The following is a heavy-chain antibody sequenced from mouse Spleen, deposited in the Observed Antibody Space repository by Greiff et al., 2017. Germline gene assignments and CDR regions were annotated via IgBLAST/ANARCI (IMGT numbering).Heavy chain of an antibody. CDR2: INYDGSST. J-gene: IGHJ2*01. CDR1: GFTFSDYY. CDR3: ARGGIGFDY. V-gene: IGHV5-16*01. Sequence: EVQLVESEGGLVQPGSSMKLSCTASGFTFSDYYMAWVRQVPEKGLEWVANINYDGSSTYYLDSLKSRFIISRDNAKNILYLQMSSLKSEDTATYYCARGGIGFDYWGQGTTLTVSS.